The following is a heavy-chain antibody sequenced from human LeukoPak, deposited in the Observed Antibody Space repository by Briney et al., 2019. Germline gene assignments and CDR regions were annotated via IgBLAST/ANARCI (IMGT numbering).Heavy chain of an antibody. CDR3: ASPSDEYSSGWYGSALNY. V-gene: IGHV4-34*01. D-gene: IGHD6-19*01. J-gene: IGHJ4*02. CDR1: GGSFSGYY. CDR2: INHSGST. Sequence: SETLSLICAVYGGSFSGYYWSWIRQPPGKGLEWIGEINHSGSTNYNPSLKSRVTISVDTSKNQFSLKLSSVTAADTAVYYCASPSDEYSSGWYGSALNYWGQGTLVTVPS.